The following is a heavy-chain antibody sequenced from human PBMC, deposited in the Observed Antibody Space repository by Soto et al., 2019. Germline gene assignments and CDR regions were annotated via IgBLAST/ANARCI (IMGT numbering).Heavy chain of an antibody. CDR1: GFSLSTSGVG. V-gene: IGHV2-5*01. Sequence: QITLKESGPALVKRTQTLTLTCSFSGFSLSTSGVGVGWIRQPPGKALEWLALIYWNDYKRYSPSLESRLTITKDTSNNQVVLTMTNMDPVDTATYFCAHSLGYADSVWFDPWGQGTLVTVSS. J-gene: IGHJ5*02. CDR2: IYWNDYK. D-gene: IGHD2-2*01. CDR3: AHSLGYADSVWFDP.